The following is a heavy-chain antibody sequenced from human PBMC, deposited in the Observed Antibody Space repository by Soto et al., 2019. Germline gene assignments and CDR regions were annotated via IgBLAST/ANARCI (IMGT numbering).Heavy chain of an antibody. J-gene: IGHJ5*02. CDR3: VRGGHGSGSYLGSS. CDR2: IRQDGGAQ. D-gene: IGHD3-10*01. CDR1: GFTFTTYW. V-gene: IGHV3-7*03. Sequence: EEQLVASGGGLAQPGGSLRLSCVASGFTFTTYWMSWVRQAPGKGLEWVANIRQDGGAQYYVDSVKGRFTISRDNAKNSVYLQMDSLRVEDTAVYYCVRGGHGSGSYLGSSWGQGILVTVSS.